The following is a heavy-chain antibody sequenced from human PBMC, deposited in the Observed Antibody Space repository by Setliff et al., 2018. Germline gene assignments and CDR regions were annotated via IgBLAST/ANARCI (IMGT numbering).Heavy chain of an antibody. Sequence: SETLSLTCAVYGGSFSAHYWSWIRQPPGKGLEWIGEINHSGSTNYNPSLKSRVTISVDTSKNQFSLKLSSVTAADTAVYYCARGWGSGWSKEGAFDIWGQGTMVTVSS. CDR2: INHSGST. V-gene: IGHV4-34*01. D-gene: IGHD6-19*01. J-gene: IGHJ3*02. CDR3: ARGWGSGWSKEGAFDI. CDR1: GGSFSAHY.